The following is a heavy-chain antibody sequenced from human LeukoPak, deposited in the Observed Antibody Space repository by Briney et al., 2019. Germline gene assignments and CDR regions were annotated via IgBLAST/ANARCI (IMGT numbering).Heavy chain of an antibody. J-gene: IGHJ6*02. V-gene: IGHV4-59*01. CDR3: ARGDPQTTVPEGMDV. D-gene: IGHD4-17*01. CDR1: GGSISHYY. Sequence: SETLSLTCTVSGGSISHYYWSWIRQSPGKGLEWIGYIYYSGTTNYNPSLKSRVTISVDTSRNQFSLQLRSVTAADTAVYYCARGDPQTTVPEGMDVWGQGTTVIVSS. CDR2: IYYSGTT.